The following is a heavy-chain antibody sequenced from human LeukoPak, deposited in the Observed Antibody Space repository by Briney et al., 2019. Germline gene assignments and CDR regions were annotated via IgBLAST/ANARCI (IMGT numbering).Heavy chain of an antibody. CDR1: GFTFTNYA. D-gene: IGHD2-2*01. CDR2: ISGSGDTT. J-gene: IGHJ4*02. V-gene: IGHV3-23*01. CDR3: ARTPQKHCSSTTCYPDY. Sequence: PGGSLRLSCVASGFTFTNYAMSWVRLAPGTGLEWVSTISGSGDTTYYADSVRGRFTVSRDNSKNTLYLQMNSLRAENTAVYYCARTPQKHCSSTTCYPDYWGQGTLVTASS.